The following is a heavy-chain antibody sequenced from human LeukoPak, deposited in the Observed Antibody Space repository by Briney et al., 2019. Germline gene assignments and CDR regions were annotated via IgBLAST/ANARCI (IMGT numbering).Heavy chain of an antibody. Sequence: GRSLRLSCAASGFTFSSYGMHWVRQAPGEGLEWVAVISYDGSNKYYADSVKGRFTISRDNSKNTLYLQMNSLRAEDTAVYYCAKLYYDSSGYYYVAIDYWGQGTLVTVSS. CDR3: AKLYYDSSGYYYVAIDY. CDR2: ISYDGSNK. CDR1: GFTFSSYG. J-gene: IGHJ4*02. D-gene: IGHD3-22*01. V-gene: IGHV3-30*18.